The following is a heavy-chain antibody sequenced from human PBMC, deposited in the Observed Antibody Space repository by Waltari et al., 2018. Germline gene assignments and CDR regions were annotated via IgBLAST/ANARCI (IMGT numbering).Heavy chain of an antibody. CDR1: GFTVSSIY. V-gene: IGHV3-53*02. Sequence: EVQLVETGGGLVQPGGSLTLSCAASGFTVSSIYMSWVRQAPGKGLEWVSVIYIAGGTYYADSMKGRFTISRDHSKNTLYLQMNSLRAEDTAIYYCARDDPLTSGGGFDVWGQGTMVTVSS. D-gene: IGHD2-15*01. CDR2: IYIAGGT. J-gene: IGHJ3*01. CDR3: ARDDPLTSGGGFDV.